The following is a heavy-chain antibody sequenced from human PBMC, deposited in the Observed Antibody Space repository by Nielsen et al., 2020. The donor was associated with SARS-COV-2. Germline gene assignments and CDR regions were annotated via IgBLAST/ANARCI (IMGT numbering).Heavy chain of an antibody. D-gene: IGHD3-10*01. CDR2: ISGSGGST. CDR3: ARPSLKGGSGSYDAFDI. Sequence: GESLKISCAASGFTFSSYAMSWVRQAPGKGLEWVSAISGSGGSTYYADSVKGRFTISRDNSKNTLYLQMNSLRAEDTAVYYCARPSLKGGSGSYDAFDIWGQGTMVTVSS. CDR1: GFTFSSYA. V-gene: IGHV3-23*01. J-gene: IGHJ3*02.